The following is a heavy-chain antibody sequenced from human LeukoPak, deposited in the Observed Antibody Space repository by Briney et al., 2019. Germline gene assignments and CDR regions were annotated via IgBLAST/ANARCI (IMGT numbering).Heavy chain of an antibody. CDR1: GYTSTSYY. Sequence: VASVKVSCKASGYTSTSYYMHWVRQAPGQGFEWMGIINPSGGSTSYAQKFQGRVTMTRDTSTSTVYMELSSLRSEDTAVYYCARSLDSIAARPRWGQGTLVTVSS. D-gene: IGHD6-6*01. J-gene: IGHJ4*02. CDR3: ARSLDSIAARPR. V-gene: IGHV1-46*01. CDR2: INPSGGST.